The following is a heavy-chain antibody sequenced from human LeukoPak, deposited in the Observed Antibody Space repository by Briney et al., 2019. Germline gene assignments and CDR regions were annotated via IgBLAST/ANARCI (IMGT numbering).Heavy chain of an antibody. CDR2: ISGSGGVT. V-gene: IGHV3-23*01. CDR3: AKNGSGTSRAFDV. Sequence: GGSLRLSCAASGFTFSSSAMSWVRHAPGPGLEWVSAISGSGGVTYYRDSVKGRFTVSRDNSKNTLYLQMNSLRAEDTALYYCAKNGSGTSRAFDVWGQGTRVTVSS. CDR1: GFTFSSSA. J-gene: IGHJ3*01. D-gene: IGHD3-10*01.